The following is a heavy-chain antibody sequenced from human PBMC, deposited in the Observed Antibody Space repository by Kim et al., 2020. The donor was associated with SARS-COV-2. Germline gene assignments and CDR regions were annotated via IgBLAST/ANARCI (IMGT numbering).Heavy chain of an antibody. CDR2: NKSKTDGGTT. J-gene: IGHJ4*02. CDR3: TTASLLWFGELCY. V-gene: IGHV3-15*01. D-gene: IGHD3-10*01. Sequence: GGSLRLSCAASGFTFSNAWMSWVRQAPGKGLEWVGRNKSKTDGGTTDYAAPVKGRFTISRDDSKNTLYLQMNSLKTEDTAVYYCTTASLLWFGELCYWGQGTLVTVSS. CDR1: GFTFSNAW.